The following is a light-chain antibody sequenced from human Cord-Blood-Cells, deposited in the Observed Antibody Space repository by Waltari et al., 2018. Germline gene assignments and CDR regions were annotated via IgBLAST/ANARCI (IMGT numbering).Light chain of an antibody. Sequence: EIVLTQSPATLSLSPGERATLSCRPSQSVSSYLAWYQQKPGQAPRLLIYDASNRATGIPARFSGSGSGTDFTLTISSLEPEDFAVYYCQQRSNWPGTFGQGTKVEIK. J-gene: IGKJ1*01. CDR2: DAS. CDR3: QQRSNWPGT. V-gene: IGKV3-11*01. CDR1: QSVSSY.